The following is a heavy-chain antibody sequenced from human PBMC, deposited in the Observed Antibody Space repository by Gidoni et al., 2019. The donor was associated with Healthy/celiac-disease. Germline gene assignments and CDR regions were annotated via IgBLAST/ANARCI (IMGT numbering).Heavy chain of an antibody. CDR2: ISAYNGNT. CDR1: GYTVTSYG. V-gene: IGHV1-18*01. J-gene: IGHJ6*03. D-gene: IGHD3-9*01. Sequence: QVQLVQSGAEVKKPGASVKVSCKASGYTVTSYGMSWERQAPGQGLEWMGWISAYNGNTNDAQKLQGRVTMTTDTSTSTAYMELRSLRSDDTAVYYCAREAVYYDILTGYLRLYYYYMDVWGKGTTVTVSS. CDR3: AREAVYYDILTGYLRLYYYYMDV.